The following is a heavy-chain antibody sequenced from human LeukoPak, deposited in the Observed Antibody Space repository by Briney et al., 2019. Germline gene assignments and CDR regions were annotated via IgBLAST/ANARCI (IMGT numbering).Heavy chain of an antibody. CDR1: GLTFTXXX. CDR2: IXXENDGGXX. CDR3: TTVIIGGGY. J-gene: IGHJ4*02. D-gene: IGHD3-22*01. Sequence: GGSLRLSXXXXGLTFTXXXXXXXXXAPGXXXXXVXXIXXENDGGXXXXXAXXXXXXXMSRDDSKNTLYLQMNSLKAEDTAVYYCTTVIIGGGYWGPGTLVTVSA. V-gene: IGHV3-15*01.